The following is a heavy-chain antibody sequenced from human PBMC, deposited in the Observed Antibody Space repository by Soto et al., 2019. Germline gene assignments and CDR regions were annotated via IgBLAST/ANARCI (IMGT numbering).Heavy chain of an antibody. CDR2: ISGTSPST. Sequence: EVQLLESVGGLVQPGGSLRLSCAASGFTFSAYAMRWVRQAPGKGLEWVSAISGTSPSTYYADSVQGRFTISRDSSRKALFLQMTTLRAEDTAVDLCAIMIFGVEYWGQGTQVTGSS. CDR1: GFTFSAYA. D-gene: IGHD3-3*01. V-gene: IGHV3-23*01. CDR3: AIMIFGVEY. J-gene: IGHJ4*02.